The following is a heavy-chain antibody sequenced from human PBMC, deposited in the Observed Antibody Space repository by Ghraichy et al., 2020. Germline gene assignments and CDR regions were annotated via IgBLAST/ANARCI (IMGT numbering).Heavy chain of an antibody. J-gene: IGHJ2*01. D-gene: IGHD6-13*01. CDR2: ITGSSITI. Sequence: GESLNISCEGSGFSFSDYSMIWVRLTPRKALEWVSYITGSSITIFYTDSVKGRFTISRDNAKNSLYLQMNSLRAEDTAVYYCARLPLPRRAAVGDWYFDLLCRGTLVTVSS. CDR3: ARLPLPRRAAVGDWYFDL. V-gene: IGHV3-48*01. CDR1: GFSFSDYS.